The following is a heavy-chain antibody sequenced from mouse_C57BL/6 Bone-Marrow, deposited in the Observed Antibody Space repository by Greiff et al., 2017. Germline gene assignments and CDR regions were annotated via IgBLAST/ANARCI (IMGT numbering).Heavy chain of an antibody. CDR2: IHPNSGST. CDR3: ARLLTVRAY. Sequence: QVQLQQPGAELVKPGASVKLSCKASGYTFTSYWMHWVKQRPGQGLEWIGMIHPNSGSTNYNEKFKSKATLTVDKSSSTAYMQISSLTSEASAVYYCARLLTVRAYWGPGTLVTVSA. V-gene: IGHV1-64*01. D-gene: IGHD4-1*01. CDR1: GYTFTSYW. J-gene: IGHJ3*01.